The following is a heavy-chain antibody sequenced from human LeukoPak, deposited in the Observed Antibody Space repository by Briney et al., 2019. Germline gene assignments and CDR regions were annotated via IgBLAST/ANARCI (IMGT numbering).Heavy chain of an antibody. CDR3: ARESAPGYSCRSFLEGYFDF. CDR2: IIPNFGTA. V-gene: IGHV1-69*05. D-gene: IGHD6-13*01. Sequence: ASVKVSCKASGCTFSSYAITWVRQAPGQGLELMGWIIPNFGTANYAQKFQGRVTITTDESTRTAYMELSSLRSDDTAVHYCARESAPGYSCRSFLEGYFDFWGQGTLVIVSS. CDR1: GCTFSSYA. J-gene: IGHJ4*02.